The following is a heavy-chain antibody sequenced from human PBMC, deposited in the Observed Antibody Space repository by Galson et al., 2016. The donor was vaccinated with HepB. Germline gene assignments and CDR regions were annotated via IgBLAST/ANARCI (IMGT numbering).Heavy chain of an antibody. V-gene: IGHV3-23*01. Sequence: SPRLSCAASGFTFSSYSMNWVRQAPGKGLEWVSAISRSGDATYYADSVKGRFTIFRDNSKDTLYLQMNSLRAEDTAVYYCAKEVGTVHPSNWFDHWGQGTPVTVSS. CDR1: GFTFSSYS. D-gene: IGHD1-26*01. CDR2: ISRSGDAT. CDR3: AKEVGTVHPSNWFDH. J-gene: IGHJ5*02.